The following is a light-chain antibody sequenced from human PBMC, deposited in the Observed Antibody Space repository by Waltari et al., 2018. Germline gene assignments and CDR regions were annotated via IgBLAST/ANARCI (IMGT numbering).Light chain of an antibody. J-gene: IGKJ1*01. Sequence: EIVMTQSPATLSVSPGERATLSCRASQSVSSTLSWYPQKPGQAPRLLIYGASTRATGISARFSGSGSGTEFTLTISSLQSEDFAVYYCQQYNNWPPWTFGQGTKVESK. CDR3: QQYNNWPPWT. CDR2: GAS. V-gene: IGKV3-15*01. CDR1: QSVSST.